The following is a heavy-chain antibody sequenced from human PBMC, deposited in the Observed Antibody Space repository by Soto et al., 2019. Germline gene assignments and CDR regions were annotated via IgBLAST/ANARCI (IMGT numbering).Heavy chain of an antibody. J-gene: IGHJ3*02. V-gene: IGHV4-59*01. Sequence: SETLSLTCTVSGGSIRSYYWSLIRQPLGKGLEWIGYIYYSGSTNYNPSLKSRVTISVDTSKNQFSLKLSSVTAADPAVYYCARNYGHAFDIWGQGTMVTV. CDR1: GGSIRSYY. CDR2: IYYSGST. CDR3: ARNYGHAFDI. D-gene: IGHD1-7*01.